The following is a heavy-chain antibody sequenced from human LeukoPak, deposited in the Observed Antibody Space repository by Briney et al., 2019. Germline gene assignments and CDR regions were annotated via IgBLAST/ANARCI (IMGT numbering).Heavy chain of an antibody. CDR3: ARDPSNTSGWKTWFDT. J-gene: IGHJ5*02. CDR1: GYTFNKYG. D-gene: IGHD6-19*01. CDR2: ISCYNGDT. Sequence: ASVKVSCKGSGYTFNKYGISWVRQAPGQGLEWMGWISCYNGDTNYAQKLQDRVTLSADTPTTTVYMELRSLRSDDTAVYYCARDPSNTSGWKTWFDTWGQGTPVTVSS. V-gene: IGHV1-18*01.